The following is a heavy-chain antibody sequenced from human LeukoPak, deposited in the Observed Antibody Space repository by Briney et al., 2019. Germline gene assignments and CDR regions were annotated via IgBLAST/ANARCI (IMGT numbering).Heavy chain of an antibody. J-gene: IGHJ4*02. Sequence: PGGSLRLSCAASGFTFSNNWMHWVRQAPGKGLVWVSRINSDGSTTNYADSVKGRFTVSRDNAKNTLYLQMTSLRAEDTAVYYCAGPWGSSVWGLDYWGQGTLVTVSS. CDR2: INSDGSTT. D-gene: IGHD6-19*01. CDR3: AGPWGSSVWGLDY. CDR1: GFTFSNNW. V-gene: IGHV3-74*01.